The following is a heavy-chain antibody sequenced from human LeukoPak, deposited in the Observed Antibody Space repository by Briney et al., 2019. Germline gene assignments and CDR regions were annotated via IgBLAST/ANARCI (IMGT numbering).Heavy chain of an antibody. V-gene: IGHV1-69*13. J-gene: IGHJ4*02. CDR1: GGTFSSYA. Sequence: GASVKVSCKASGGTFSSYAISWVRQAPGQRLEWMGGIIPIFGTANYAQKSQGRVTITADESTSTAYMELSSLRSEDTAVYYCARMDSGYYDSSGYYHFDYWGQGTLVTVSS. CDR2: IIPIFGTA. D-gene: IGHD3-22*01. CDR3: ARMDSGYYDSSGYYHFDY.